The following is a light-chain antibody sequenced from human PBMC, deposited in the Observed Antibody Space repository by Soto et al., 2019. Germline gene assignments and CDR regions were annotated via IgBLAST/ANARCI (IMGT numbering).Light chain of an antibody. CDR2: DVS. CDR1: SSDVGSYNY. J-gene: IGLJ1*01. Sequence: QSALTQPASVSGSPGQSITISCTGTSSDVGSYNYVSWYQQDPGKAPKLIFYDVSNRPSGVSDCFSVSKSGNTASLTISNLQAEDEAAYYCSSYTNSGTYVFGTGTKVTVL. CDR3: SSYTNSGTYV. V-gene: IGLV2-14*01.